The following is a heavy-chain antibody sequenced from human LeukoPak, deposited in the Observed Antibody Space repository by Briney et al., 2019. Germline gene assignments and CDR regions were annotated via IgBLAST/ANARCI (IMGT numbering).Heavy chain of an antibody. CDR2: ISSNGGST. D-gene: IGHD6-13*01. J-gene: IGHJ4*02. Sequence: PGGSLRLSCAASGFTFSSYAMHWVRQAPGKGLEYVSAISSNGGSTYYANSVKGRFTISRDNSKNTLYLQMGSLRAEDMAVYYCARGKYSSTPPFDYWGQGTLVTVSS. CDR3: ARGKYSSTPPFDY. CDR1: GFTFSSYA. V-gene: IGHV3-64*01.